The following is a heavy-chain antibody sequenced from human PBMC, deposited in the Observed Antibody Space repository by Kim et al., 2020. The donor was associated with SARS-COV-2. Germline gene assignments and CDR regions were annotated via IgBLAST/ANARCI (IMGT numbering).Heavy chain of an antibody. CDR2: IKSKTDGGTT. J-gene: IGHJ4*02. CDR3: TTELVGATLFDY. D-gene: IGHD1-26*01. CDR1: GFTFSNAW. Sequence: GGSLRLSCAASGFTFSNAWMSWVRQAPGKGLECVGRIKSKTDGGTTDYAAPVKGRFTISRDDSKNTLYLQMNSLKTEDTAVYYCTTELVGATLFDYWGQGTLVTVSS. V-gene: IGHV3-15*01.